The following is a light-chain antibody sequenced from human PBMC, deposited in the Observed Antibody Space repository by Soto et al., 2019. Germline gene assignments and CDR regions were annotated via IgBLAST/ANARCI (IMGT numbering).Light chain of an antibody. CDR1: QSVSSN. CDR2: DAS. CDR3: QQYNNLPT. V-gene: IGKV3-15*01. Sequence: EIVMTQSPATLSVSPGERATLSCRASQSVSSNLVWYQQKPGQAPRLLIYDASTRATGIPARFSGSGSGTEFTLPISSLQSEDFAVYYCQQYNNLPTFGQGTKVEIK. J-gene: IGKJ1*01.